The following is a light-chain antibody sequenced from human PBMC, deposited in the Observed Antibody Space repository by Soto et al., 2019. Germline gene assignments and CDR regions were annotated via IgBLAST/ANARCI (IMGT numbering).Light chain of an antibody. CDR2: GAS. CDR3: QQYDSSPLIT. Sequence: EIVLTQSPGTLSLSPGERATLSFRASQTVSSSYLAWYQQKPGQAPRLLIYGASSRATGIPDRFSGSGSGTVFTLTISRLEPEDFAVYYCQQYDSSPLITFGQGTRLEIK. CDR1: QTVSSSY. J-gene: IGKJ5*01. V-gene: IGKV3-20*01.